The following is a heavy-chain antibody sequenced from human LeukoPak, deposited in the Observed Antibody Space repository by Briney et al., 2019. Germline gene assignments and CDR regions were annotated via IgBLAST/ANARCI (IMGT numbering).Heavy chain of an antibody. V-gene: IGHV1-3*04. J-gene: IGHJ6*02. D-gene: IGHD5-18*01. CDR1: GYTFTTYA. CDR2: INTGNGNT. Sequence: AASVKVSCKASGYTFTTYAMHWVRQAPGQRLEWMGWINTGNGNTKYSQKFQSRVTITRDTSASTAYMELSSLRSEDTAVYYCARDRVTENYYGMDVWGQGTTVTVSS. CDR3: ARDRVTENYYGMDV.